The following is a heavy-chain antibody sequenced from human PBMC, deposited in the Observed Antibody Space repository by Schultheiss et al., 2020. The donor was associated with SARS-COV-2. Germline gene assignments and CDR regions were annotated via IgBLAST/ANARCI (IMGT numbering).Heavy chain of an antibody. V-gene: IGHV4-59*04. Sequence: SETLSLTCTVSGGSISSYYWSWIRQPPGKGLEWIGYIYYSGSIYYNPSLKSRVTMSVDTSKNQFSLKLSSVTAADTAVYYCAREAWADAFDIWGQGTMVTVSS. J-gene: IGHJ3*02. D-gene: IGHD5-24*01. CDR3: AREAWADAFDI. CDR2: IYYSGSI. CDR1: GGSISSYY.